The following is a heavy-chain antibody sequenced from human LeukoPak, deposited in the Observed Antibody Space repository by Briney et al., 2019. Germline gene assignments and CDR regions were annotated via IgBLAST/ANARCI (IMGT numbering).Heavy chain of an antibody. V-gene: IGHV1-2*02. CDR1: GYTFTGHY. D-gene: IGHD6-13*01. Sequence: ASVKVSCKASGYTFTGHYIHWVRQAPGQGLEWKGLINPKNAGTNYAQKFQGRVTVTRDTSTGTAYMELSSLRSDDTAVYYCARTLYISAAPGGFDYWGQGTLVAVS. CDR3: ARTLYISAAPGGFDY. CDR2: INPKNAGT. J-gene: IGHJ4*02.